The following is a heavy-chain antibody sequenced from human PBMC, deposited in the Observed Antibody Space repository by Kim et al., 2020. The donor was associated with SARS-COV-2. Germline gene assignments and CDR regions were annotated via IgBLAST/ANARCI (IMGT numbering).Heavy chain of an antibody. CDR3: ARGYSGYDGEIDY. Sequence: GGSLRLSCAASGFTFSSYWMHWVRQAPGKGLVWVSRINSDGSSTSYADSVKGRFTISRDNAKNTLYLQMNSLRAEDTAVYYCARGYSGYDGEIDYWGQGTLVTVSS. CDR2: INSDGSST. V-gene: IGHV3-74*01. CDR1: GFTFSSYW. D-gene: IGHD5-12*01. J-gene: IGHJ4*02.